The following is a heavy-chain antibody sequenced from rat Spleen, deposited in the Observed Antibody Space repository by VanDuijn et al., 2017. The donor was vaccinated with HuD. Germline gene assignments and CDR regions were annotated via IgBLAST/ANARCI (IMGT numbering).Heavy chain of an antibody. CDR2: INPGGYNT. Sequence: EVQLVESDGGLVQPGRSLKLSCEVSGFTFNNYDMAWIRQAPTKGLEWVASINPGGYNTYYRDSVKGRFTVSRDNSKSTLYLQVDSLRSEDTATYYCARQDTSGYSNWFAYWGQGTLVTVSS. CDR3: ARQDTSGYSNWFAY. CDR1: GFTFNNYD. J-gene: IGHJ3*01. D-gene: IGHD4-3*01. V-gene: IGHV5S23*01.